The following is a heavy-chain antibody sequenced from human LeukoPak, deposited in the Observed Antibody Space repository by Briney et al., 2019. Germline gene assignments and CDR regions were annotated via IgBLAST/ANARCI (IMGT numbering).Heavy chain of an antibody. D-gene: IGHD4-11*01. CDR3: ARGRQCDF. CDR1: GFIVSANY. V-gene: IGHV3-53*01. CDR2: IYSGGSP. Sequence: GGSLRLSCAASGFIVSANYMNWVRQAPGKGLEWVSVIYSGGSPFYADSVRGRFTISRDNSKNTVYLQMNSLRVEDTAVYYCARGRQCDFWGQGTLVTVSS. J-gene: IGHJ4*02.